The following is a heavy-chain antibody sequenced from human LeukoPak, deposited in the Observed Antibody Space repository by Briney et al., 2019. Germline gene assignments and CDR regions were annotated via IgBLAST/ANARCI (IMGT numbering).Heavy chain of an antibody. D-gene: IGHD6-6*01. CDR1: GYTFTSYA. CDR2: ISAYNGNT. Sequence: ASVKVSCKASGYTFTSYAISCVRQAPGQGLECMGWISAYNGNTYYAQNFQGRVTMTADTSTSTAYMELRSLRSDDTAVYYCARVSYNWFDPWGQGTLLTVS. V-gene: IGHV1-18*01. CDR3: ARVSYNWFDP. J-gene: IGHJ5*02.